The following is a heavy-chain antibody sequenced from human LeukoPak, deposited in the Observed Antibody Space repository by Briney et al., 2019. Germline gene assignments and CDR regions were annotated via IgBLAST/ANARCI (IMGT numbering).Heavy chain of an antibody. J-gene: IGHJ6*02. D-gene: IGHD3-3*01. Sequence: KPGGSLRLSCAASGFTFSNAWMSWVRQAPGKGLEWVGRIKSKTDGGTTDYAAPVKGRFTISRDDSKNTLYLQMNSLKTEDTAVYYCTKDGGTIFGVEDYYYYGMDVWGQGTTVTVSS. CDR1: GFTFSNAW. CDR3: TKDGGTIFGVEDYYYYGMDV. V-gene: IGHV3-15*01. CDR2: IKSKTDGGTT.